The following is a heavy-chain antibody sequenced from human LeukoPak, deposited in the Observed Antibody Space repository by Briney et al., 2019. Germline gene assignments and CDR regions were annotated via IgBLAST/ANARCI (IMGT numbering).Heavy chain of an antibody. Sequence: ASVKVSCKASGYTFTSYGISWVLQAPGQGLEWMGWISAYNGNTVYAQKLQGRVTMTTDTSTSTAYMELRRLRSDDTAVYYCASGPDHGDNLFDYWGQGTLVTVSS. J-gene: IGHJ4*02. CDR2: ISAYNGNT. CDR3: ASGPDHGDNLFDY. CDR1: GYTFTSYG. V-gene: IGHV1-18*01. D-gene: IGHD4-17*01.